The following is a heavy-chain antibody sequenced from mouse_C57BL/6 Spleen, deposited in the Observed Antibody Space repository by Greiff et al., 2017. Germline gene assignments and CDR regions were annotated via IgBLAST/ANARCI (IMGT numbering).Heavy chain of an antibody. D-gene: IGHD4-1*01. CDR2: ISSGSSTI. CDR3: ARRTGEGAFAY. J-gene: IGHJ3*01. Sequence: EVQVVESGGGLVKPGGSLKLSCAASGFTFSDYGMHWVRQAPEKGLEWVAYISSGSSTIYYADTVKGRFTISRDNAKNTLFLQMTSLRSEDTAMYYCARRTGEGAFAYWGQGTLVTVSA. V-gene: IGHV5-17*01. CDR1: GFTFSDYG.